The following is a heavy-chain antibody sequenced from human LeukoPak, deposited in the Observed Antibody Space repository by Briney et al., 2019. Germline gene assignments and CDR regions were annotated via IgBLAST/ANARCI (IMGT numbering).Heavy chain of an antibody. V-gene: IGHV1-69*13. D-gene: IGHD3-22*01. J-gene: IGHJ4*02. CDR3: ALNHYYDSSGPREYYFDY. CDR1: GGTFSSYA. CDR2: IIPIFGTA. Sequence: SVKVCCKASGGTFSSYAISWVRQAPGQGLEWMGGIIPIFGTANYAQKFQGRVTITADESTSTAYMELSSLRSEDTAVYYCALNHYYDSSGPREYYFDYWGQGTLVTVSS.